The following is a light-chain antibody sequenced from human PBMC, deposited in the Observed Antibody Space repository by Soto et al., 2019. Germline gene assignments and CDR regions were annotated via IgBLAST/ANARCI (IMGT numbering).Light chain of an antibody. CDR3: QQYGSSLRT. CDR2: GTS. J-gene: IGKJ1*01. Sequence: EIALTKSPGTLSLPPGDRATLSCRASQRISSIYLAWYQQKPGLAPRLLIYGTSIRASGIPDRFSGSGSGTDFTLTIASPESEDFAVDYCQQYGSSLRTFGQGTKVESK. CDR1: QRISSIY. V-gene: IGKV3-20*01.